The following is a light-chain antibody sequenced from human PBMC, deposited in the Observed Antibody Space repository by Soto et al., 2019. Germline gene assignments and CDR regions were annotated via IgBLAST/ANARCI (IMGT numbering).Light chain of an antibody. CDR3: QSYDSSLSGWV. Sequence: QSVLTQPPSVSGAPGQRVTISCTGSSSNIGAGYDVHWYQQLPGTAPKLLISGNSNRPSGVPDRFSGSKSGTSASLAITGLQAEDEADCYCQSYDSSLSGWVFGGVTKLTVL. J-gene: IGLJ3*02. CDR2: GNS. V-gene: IGLV1-40*01. CDR1: SSNIGAGYD.